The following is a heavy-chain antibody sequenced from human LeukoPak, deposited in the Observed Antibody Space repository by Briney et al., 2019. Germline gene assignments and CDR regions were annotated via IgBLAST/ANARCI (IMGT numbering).Heavy chain of an antibody. V-gene: IGHV3-30*18. J-gene: IGHJ4*02. CDR2: ISYDGSNK. CDR3: AKDRKGAVAGPYFDY. CDR1: GFTFSSYG. D-gene: IGHD6-19*01. Sequence: PGRSLRLSCAASGFTFSSYGMHWVRQAPGKGLEWVAVISYDGSNKYYADSVKGRFTISRDNSKNTLYLQMNSLRAEDTAVYYCAKDRKGAVAGPYFDYWGQGTLVTVSS.